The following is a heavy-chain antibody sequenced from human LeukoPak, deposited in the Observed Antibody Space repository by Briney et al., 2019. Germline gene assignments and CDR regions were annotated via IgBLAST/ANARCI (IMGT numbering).Heavy chain of an antibody. CDR1: GCSFNTYW. CDR2: IYPGDSDT. J-gene: IGHJ3*02. V-gene: IGHV5-51*01. CDR3: ARRQYCSGGDCYSGAFDI. D-gene: IGHD2-15*01. Sequence: GESLKISCKGSGCSFNTYWIAWVRQMPGKGLEWMGIIYPGDSDTRYGPPFQGQVSISADKSINTAYLQWSSLKASDTAIYYCARRQYCSGGDCYSGAFDIWGQGTMVTVSS.